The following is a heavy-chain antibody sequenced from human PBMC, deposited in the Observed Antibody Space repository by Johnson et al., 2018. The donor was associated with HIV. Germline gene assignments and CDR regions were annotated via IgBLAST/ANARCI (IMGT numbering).Heavy chain of an antibody. V-gene: IGHV3-33*06. Sequence: QVQLVESGGGVVQPGRSLRLSCAASGFTFSSYGMHWVRQAPGKGLEWVAVIWYDGSNKYYADSVKGRFTISRDNSKNTLYLQMNSLRAEDTAVYYCAKDQYGQWLAHAFDIWGQGTMVTVS. CDR2: IWYDGSNK. D-gene: IGHD6-19*01. J-gene: IGHJ3*02. CDR3: AKDQYGQWLAHAFDI. CDR1: GFTFSSYG.